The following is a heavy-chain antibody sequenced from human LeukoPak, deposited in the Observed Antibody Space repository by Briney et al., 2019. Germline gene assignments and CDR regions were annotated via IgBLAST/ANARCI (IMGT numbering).Heavy chain of an antibody. CDR3: ARDVNYAFDY. V-gene: IGHV1-18*03. Sequence: GAAVKVSSKPSVYSFTRNGISWVRQAPGQGLEWMAWISANSGNTNYAQNFQDRVTLTTDTSTSTAYMELRSLRSDDMAVYYCARDVNYAFDYWGQGTLVTVSS. CDR1: VYSFTRNG. J-gene: IGHJ4*02. CDR2: ISANSGNT. D-gene: IGHD3-16*01.